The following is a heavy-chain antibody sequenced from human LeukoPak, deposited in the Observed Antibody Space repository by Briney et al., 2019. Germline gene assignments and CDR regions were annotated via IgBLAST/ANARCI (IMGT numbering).Heavy chain of an antibody. V-gene: IGHV3-23*01. CDR1: GFTFSSYA. CDR3: AKPRITIFGVVRGAFDY. J-gene: IGHJ4*02. D-gene: IGHD3-3*01. CDR2: ISGSGGST. Sequence: PGGSLTLSCAASGFTFSSYAMSWVRQAPGKGLEWVSAISGSGGSTYYADAVKGRFTISRDNSKNTLYLQMNSLGAEDTAVYYCAKPRITIFGVVRGAFDYWGQGTLVTVSS.